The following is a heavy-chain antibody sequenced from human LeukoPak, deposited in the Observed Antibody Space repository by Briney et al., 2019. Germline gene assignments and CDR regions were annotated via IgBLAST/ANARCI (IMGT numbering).Heavy chain of an antibody. Sequence: GGSLRLSWAVFGVTVSINHMSCVRQAPGKGLEWVSAIYSGGGTYYADSVKGRFTLSRDISKNTLYLQMNSLRAEDTAVYYCVRDASWGQGTLVTVSS. CDR3: VRDAS. V-gene: IGHV3-66*01. J-gene: IGHJ4*02. CDR1: GVTVSINH. CDR2: IYSGGGT.